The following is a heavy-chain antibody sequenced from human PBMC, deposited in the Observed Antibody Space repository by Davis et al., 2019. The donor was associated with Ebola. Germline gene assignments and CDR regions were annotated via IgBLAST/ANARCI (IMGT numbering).Heavy chain of an antibody. Sequence: ASVKVSCKASGYRFTSYYMHWVRQAPGQGLEWMGIINPITGGTSYAQNFQVRVNMTRDTSTSTVNMELSSLRSEDTAVYYCARKGGRYHDSSGYVFDIWGQGTMVKVSS. CDR3: ARKGGRYHDSSGYVFDI. D-gene: IGHD3-22*01. V-gene: IGHV1-46*01. J-gene: IGHJ3*02. CDR2: INPITGGT. CDR1: GYRFTSYY.